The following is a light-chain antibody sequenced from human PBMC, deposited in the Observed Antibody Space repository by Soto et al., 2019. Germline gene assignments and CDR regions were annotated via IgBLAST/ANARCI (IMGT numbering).Light chain of an antibody. CDR3: SSYTGSTDYV. CDR1: SSDVGAYNY. V-gene: IGLV2-14*01. CDR2: EVT. J-gene: IGLJ1*01. Sequence: QSVLTQPASVSGSPGQSITISCTGTSSDVGAYNYVSWYQQHAGKAPKLIIHEVTNRPSGVSHRFSGSKSGNTASLTISGLQAEDEADYYCSSYTGSTDYVFGTGTMVTVL.